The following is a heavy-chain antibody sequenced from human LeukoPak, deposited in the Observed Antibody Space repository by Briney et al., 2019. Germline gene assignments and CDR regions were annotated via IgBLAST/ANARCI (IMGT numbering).Heavy chain of an antibody. D-gene: IGHD4-11*01. V-gene: IGHV4-59*08. CDR1: GGSISSYY. CDR3: ARHGYSSSYWYFDL. J-gene: IGHJ2*01. CDR2: IYYSGTT. Sequence: SETLSLTCTVSGGSISSYYWSWIRQPPGKGLEWIGYIYYSGTTIYNPSLKSRVTISVETSKNQFPLKLSSMTAADTAVYYCARHGYSSSYWYFDLWGRGSLVTVSS.